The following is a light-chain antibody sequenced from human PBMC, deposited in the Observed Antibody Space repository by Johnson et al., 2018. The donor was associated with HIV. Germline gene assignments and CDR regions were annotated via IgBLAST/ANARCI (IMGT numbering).Light chain of an antibody. CDR1: SSNIGNNY. V-gene: IGLV1-51*02. CDR2: ENN. J-gene: IGLJ1*01. Sequence: HSVLTQPPSVSAAPGQKVTISCSGSSSNIGNNYVSWYQQLPGTAPKLLIYENNKRPSGIPDRFSGSKSGTSATLGITGLQTGDEADYYCGTWDSSRCAAVFGPGTKVTFL. CDR3: GTWDSSRCAAV.